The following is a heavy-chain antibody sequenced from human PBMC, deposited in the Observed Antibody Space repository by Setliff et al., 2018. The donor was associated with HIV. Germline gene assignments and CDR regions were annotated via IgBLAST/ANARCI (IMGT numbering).Heavy chain of an antibody. D-gene: IGHD1-1*01. CDR1: GGSISSYY. J-gene: IGHJ4*02. CDR2: IFYSGST. CDR3: ASAGSGTRAPPRY. V-gene: IGHV4-59*01. Sequence: PSETLSLTCTVSGGSISSYYWSWIRQPPGEVLEWIGYIFYSGSTNYNPSLKSRVTISLDASKNQFSLKLTSVTAADTAVYYCASAGSGTRAPPRYWGQGTLVTVSS.